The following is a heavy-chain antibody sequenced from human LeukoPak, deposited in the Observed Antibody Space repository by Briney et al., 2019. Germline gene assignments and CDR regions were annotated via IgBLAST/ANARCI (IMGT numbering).Heavy chain of an antibody. CDR2: IYYSAST. CDR1: GGSITSYY. V-gene: IGHV4-59*08. D-gene: IGHD6-19*01. J-gene: IGHJ4*02. Sequence: SETKSLTCTVSGGSITSYYWTWIRQPPGKGLEWIGYIYYSASTNYNPSLKSPVSISVDTSKNLFSLKLSSVTAADTAVYYCATWAGTKYSSGWHPPLDYWGQGTLVTVAS. CDR3: ATWAGTKYSSGWHPPLDY.